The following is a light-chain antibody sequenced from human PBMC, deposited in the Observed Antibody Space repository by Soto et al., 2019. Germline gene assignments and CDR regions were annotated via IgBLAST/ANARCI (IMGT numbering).Light chain of an antibody. CDR3: SSYTSSSFLV. V-gene: IGLV2-14*01. CDR2: EVS. J-gene: IGLJ2*01. CDR1: SSDVGYYNY. Sequence: QSVLTQPASVSGSPGQSITISCTGTSSDVGYYNYVSWYQQHPGKAPKLMIYEVSDRPSGVSNRFSGSKSGNTASLTISGLQAEDEADYYCSSYTSSSFLVFGGGTKVTVL.